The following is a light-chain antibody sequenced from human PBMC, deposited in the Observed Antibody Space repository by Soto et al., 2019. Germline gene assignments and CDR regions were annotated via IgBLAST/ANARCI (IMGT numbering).Light chain of an antibody. Sequence: EVVLTQSPGTLSLSPGERATLSCRASQSVSSSYLAWYQQKPGQAPRLLIYGASSRATGFPDRFSGTGSGTDFTLTISRLQPGDFAVYYCQYYGNSPKLTFGGGTKV. J-gene: IGKJ4*01. CDR3: QYYGNSPKLT. CDR1: QSVSSSY. V-gene: IGKV3-20*01. CDR2: GAS.